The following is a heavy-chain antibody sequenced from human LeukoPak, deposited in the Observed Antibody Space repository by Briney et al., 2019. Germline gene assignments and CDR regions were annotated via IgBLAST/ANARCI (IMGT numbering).Heavy chain of an antibody. CDR3: AGGPELQLWLYDY. D-gene: IGHD5-18*01. CDR2: ISSSSSYI. J-gene: IGHJ4*02. V-gene: IGHV3-21*01. CDR1: GFTFSNYW. Sequence: PGGSLRLSCAASGFTFSNYWMTWVRQAPGKGLEWVSSISSSSSYIYYADSVKGRFTISRDNAKNSLYLQMNSLRAEDTAVYYCAGGPELQLWLYDYWGQGTLVTVSS.